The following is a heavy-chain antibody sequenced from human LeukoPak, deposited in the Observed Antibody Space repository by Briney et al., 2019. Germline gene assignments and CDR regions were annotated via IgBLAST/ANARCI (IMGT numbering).Heavy chain of an antibody. V-gene: IGHV7-4-1*02. CDR2: INTNTGNP. CDR1: GYNFTNYA. CDR3: ARERDVVFLGRSDY. J-gene: IGHJ4*02. D-gene: IGHD5-24*01. Sequence: ASVKVSCKASGYNFTNYAMNWVRQAPGQGPEWMGWINTNTGNPTYAQGFTGRFVFSLDTSVSTAYLQISSLKAEDTAVYYCARERDVVFLGRSDYWGQGTLVTVSS.